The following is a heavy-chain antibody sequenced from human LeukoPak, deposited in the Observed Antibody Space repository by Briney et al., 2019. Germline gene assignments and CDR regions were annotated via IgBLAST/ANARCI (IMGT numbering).Heavy chain of an antibody. J-gene: IGHJ4*02. V-gene: IGHV1-46*02. CDR2: INPTGGST. Sequence: ASVKVSCKASGYTFNIYYMHWVRQAPGQGLEWMGIINPTGGSTSHAQRLQGRVPMTRDPSTSTVYTELSSLRSEDTAVYYCARDGHSSGWYGRSDFDYWGQGTLVTVSS. CDR1: GYTFNIYY. CDR3: ARDGHSSGWYGRSDFDY. D-gene: IGHD6-19*01.